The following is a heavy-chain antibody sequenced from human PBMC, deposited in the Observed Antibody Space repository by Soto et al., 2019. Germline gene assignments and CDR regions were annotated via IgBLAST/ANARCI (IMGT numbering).Heavy chain of an antibody. Sequence: QVRLQESGPGLLKPSETLSLTCTVSGGSINTFYWSWVRQPAGKGLEWIGRIFSSGSTSFNPSLESRVAMPVDTSKNHFSLNWSSVTAADMAVYYCAREGSYSAYNFAHGIQLWSFDFWGQGALVTVSS. CDR1: GGSINTFY. J-gene: IGHJ4*02. CDR2: IFSSGST. D-gene: IGHD5-12*01. CDR3: AREGSYSAYNFAHGIQLWSFDF. V-gene: IGHV4-4*07.